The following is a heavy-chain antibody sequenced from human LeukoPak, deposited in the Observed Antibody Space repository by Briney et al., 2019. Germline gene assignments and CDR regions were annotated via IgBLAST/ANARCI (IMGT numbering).Heavy chain of an antibody. D-gene: IGHD3-9*01. Sequence: SETLSLTCPLSGGSTSSYYWSWIRQPPGKGLEWIGYIYDSGSTNYNPSLKSRVTISVDTPKNQFSLKLTSVTAADTAVYYCTKGGRRDILTYWGQGSLVTVSP. J-gene: IGHJ4*01. CDR3: TKGGRRDILTY. V-gene: IGHV4-59*01. CDR2: IYDSGST. CDR1: GGSTSSYY.